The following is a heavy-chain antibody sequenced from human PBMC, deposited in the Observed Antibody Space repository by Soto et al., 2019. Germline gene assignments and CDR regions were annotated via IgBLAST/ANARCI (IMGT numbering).Heavy chain of an antibody. Sequence: QVQLEESGGGLVKPGGSLRLSCAASGFTFSAGYISWIRQAPNKGLEYISYISSSGTSANYADSVKGRFTISRDNAKNSLYLQMTSLRAEDTAVYYCASDRGAVTGQYFDYWGQGALVTVSS. CDR2: ISSSGTSA. J-gene: IGHJ4*02. V-gene: IGHV3-11*05. CDR3: ASDRGAVTGQYFDY. D-gene: IGHD6-19*01. CDR1: GFTFSAGY.